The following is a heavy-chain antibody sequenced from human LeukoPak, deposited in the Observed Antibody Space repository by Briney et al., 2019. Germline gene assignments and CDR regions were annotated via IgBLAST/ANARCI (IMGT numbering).Heavy chain of an antibody. CDR3: AIAQSWAELFAS. D-gene: IGHD1-26*01. CDR1: GIAVIGNY. CDR2: ISINTDT. J-gene: IGHJ4*02. V-gene: IGHV3-53*01. Sequence: GGSLRLSCAASGIAVIGNYMSWVRRPPGEGREWVSFISINTDTFYADSVRGRFTISRDSSKNTLFLQMNSLRDEDSAVYYCAIAQSWAELFASCGQGTLVTASS.